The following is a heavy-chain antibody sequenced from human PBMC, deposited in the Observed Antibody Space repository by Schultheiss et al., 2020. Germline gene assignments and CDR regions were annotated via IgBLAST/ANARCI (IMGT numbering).Heavy chain of an antibody. J-gene: IGHJ4*02. D-gene: IGHD6-13*01. Sequence: GGSLRLSCAASGFTFSSYAMSWVRQAPGKGLEWVSVIYSGGSTYYADSVKGRFTISRDNSKNTLYLQMNSLRAEDTAVYYCARDRGSSWYAWGQGTLVTVSS. CDR1: GFTFSSYA. CDR2: IYSGGST. V-gene: IGHV3-66*01. CDR3: ARDRGSSWYA.